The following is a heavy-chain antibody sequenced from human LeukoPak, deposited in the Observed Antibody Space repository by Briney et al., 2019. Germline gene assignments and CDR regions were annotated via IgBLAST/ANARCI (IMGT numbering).Heavy chain of an antibody. Sequence: AETLSLTCTASGGSISSYYWSWIRQPPGKGLEWIGYIYYSGSTNYNPSLKSRVTISVDTSKNQFSLKLSSVTAADTAVYYCARGRDDYDAFYLFDPWGQGTLVTVSS. CDR2: IYYSGST. CDR3: ARGRDDYDAFYLFDP. V-gene: IGHV4-59*08. D-gene: IGHD4-17*01. J-gene: IGHJ5*02. CDR1: GGSISSYY.